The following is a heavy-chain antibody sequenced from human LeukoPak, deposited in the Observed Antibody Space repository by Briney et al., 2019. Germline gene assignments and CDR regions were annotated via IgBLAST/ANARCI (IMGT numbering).Heavy chain of an antibody. Sequence: ASVKVSCKASGYTFTSYYMHWVRQAPGQGLEWMGIINPSGGSTNYAQKFQGRVTITADKSTSTAYMELSSLRSEDTAVYYCARDYYGTTVTTGDYWGQGTLVTVSS. CDR3: ARDYYGTTVTTGDY. J-gene: IGHJ4*02. D-gene: IGHD4-17*01. V-gene: IGHV1-46*01. CDR2: INPSGGST. CDR1: GYTFTSYY.